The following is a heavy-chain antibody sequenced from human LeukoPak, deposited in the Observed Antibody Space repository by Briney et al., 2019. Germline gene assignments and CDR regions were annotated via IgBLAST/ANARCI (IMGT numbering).Heavy chain of an antibody. V-gene: IGHV3-66*01. CDR3: ARVPGGYYRPGGYYFDY. CDR1: GFTVSSNY. J-gene: IGHJ4*02. CDR2: IYSGGST. D-gene: IGHD3-22*01. Sequence: GGSLRLSCAASGFTVSSNYMGWVRQAPGKGLEWVSVIYSGGSTYYADSVKGGFTISRDNSKNTLYLQMNSLRAEDTAVYYCARVPGGYYRPGGYYFDYWGQGTLVTVSS.